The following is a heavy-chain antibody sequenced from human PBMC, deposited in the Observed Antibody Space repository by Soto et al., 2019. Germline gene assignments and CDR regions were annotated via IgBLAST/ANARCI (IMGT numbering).Heavy chain of an antibody. CDR1: GFTFSSYG. CDR2: ISYDGSNK. J-gene: IGHJ4*02. CDR3: AKVGVVVVTLDY. D-gene: IGHD3-22*01. Sequence: QVQLVESGGGVVQPGRSLRLSCAASGFTFSSYGMHWVRQAPGKGLEWVAVISYDGSNKYYADSVKGPFTISRDNSKNTLDLQMNSLRAEDTAVYYCAKVGVVVVTLDYWGQGTLVTVSS. V-gene: IGHV3-30*18.